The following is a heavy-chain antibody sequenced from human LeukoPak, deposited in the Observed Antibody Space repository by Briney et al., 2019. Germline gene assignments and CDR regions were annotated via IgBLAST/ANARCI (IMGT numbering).Heavy chain of an antibody. CDR3: ARDTSIAARRGRFDP. V-gene: IGHV1-18*01. CDR2: ISVYTGNT. J-gene: IGHJ5*02. Sequence: ASVKVSCKASGYIFTTYGISWVRQAPGQGLEWMGWISVYTGNTNYAQKFQGRVTMTRDTSTTTAYMELRSLRSDDTAVYYCARDTSIAARRGRFDPWGQGTLVTVSS. D-gene: IGHD6-6*01. CDR1: GYIFTTYG.